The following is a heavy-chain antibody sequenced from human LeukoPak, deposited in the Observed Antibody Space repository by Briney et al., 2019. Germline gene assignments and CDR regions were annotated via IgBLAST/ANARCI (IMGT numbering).Heavy chain of an antibody. Sequence: GGSLRLSCAASGFTVSSNYMSWVRQAPGKGLEWVSVIYSGGSTYYADSVKGRFTISRDNSKNTPYLQMNSLRAEDTAVYYCARAKGYCSSTSCYTDAFDIWGQGTMVTVSS. CDR2: IYSGGST. CDR3: ARAKGYCSSTSCYTDAFDI. J-gene: IGHJ3*02. CDR1: GFTVSSNY. V-gene: IGHV3-53*01. D-gene: IGHD2-2*02.